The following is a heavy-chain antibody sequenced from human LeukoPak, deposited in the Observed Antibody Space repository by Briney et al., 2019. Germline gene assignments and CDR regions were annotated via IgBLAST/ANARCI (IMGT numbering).Heavy chain of an antibody. V-gene: IGHV3-53*01. J-gene: IGHJ4*02. CDR2: IYSGGSI. Sequence: PGGSLRLSCSASGFTVSSNYMSWVRQAPGKGLEWVSIIYSGGSIRYADAVRGRFTISRDNSKNTLYLQMNSLRAEDTAVYYCARDSAAKGYWGQGTLVTVSS. CDR1: GFTVSSNY. CDR3: ARDSAAKGY. D-gene: IGHD6-19*01.